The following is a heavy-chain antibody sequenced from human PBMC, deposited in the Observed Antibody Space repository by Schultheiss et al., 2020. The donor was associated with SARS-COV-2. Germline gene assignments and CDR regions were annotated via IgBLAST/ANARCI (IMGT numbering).Heavy chain of an antibody. D-gene: IGHD6-13*01. CDR2: ISGSGRNT. J-gene: IGHJ4*02. Sequence: GESLRLSCEASGFTFSSYGMSWVRQAPVRGLEWVASISGSGRNTNYADSVWGRFTVSRDNSKNTVYLQMNSLRGDDTAVYYCAKSTAEAGLQSFDSWGQGNPVTVSS. V-gene: IGHV3-23*01. CDR1: GFTFSSYG. CDR3: AKSTAEAGLQSFDS.